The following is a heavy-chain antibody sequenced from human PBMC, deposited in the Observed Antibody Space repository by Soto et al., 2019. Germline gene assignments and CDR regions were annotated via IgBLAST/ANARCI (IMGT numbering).Heavy chain of an antibody. CDR1: GYTFTNYY. Sequence: GASVKVSCKSSGYTFTNYYMHWVRQAPGQGLEWLGIINPVGGTTSYAQKFQGRVTLTRDTSTSTVYLEMSSLTSEDTAVYFCARGVNYDVLTGPKYYGMDVWGQGTTVTGSS. D-gene: IGHD3-9*01. V-gene: IGHV1-46*01. CDR3: ARGVNYDVLTGPKYYGMDV. J-gene: IGHJ6*02. CDR2: INPVGGTT.